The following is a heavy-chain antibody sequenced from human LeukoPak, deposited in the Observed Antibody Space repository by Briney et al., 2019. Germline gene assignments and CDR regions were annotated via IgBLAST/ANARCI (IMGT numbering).Heavy chain of an antibody. CDR2: ISSSGSTI. D-gene: IGHD2-15*01. J-gene: IGHJ3*02. CDR3: ARSRYCSGGSCYAFDI. CDR1: GFTFSDYY. Sequence: GGSLRLSCAASGFTFSDYYMSWIRQAPGKGLEWVSYISSSGSTIYYADPVKGRFTISRDNAKNSLYLQMNSLRAEDTAVYYCARSRYCSGGSCYAFDIWGQGTMVTVSS. V-gene: IGHV3-11*04.